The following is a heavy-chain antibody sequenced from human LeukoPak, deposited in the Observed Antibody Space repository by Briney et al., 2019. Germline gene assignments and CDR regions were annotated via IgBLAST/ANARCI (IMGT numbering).Heavy chain of an antibody. V-gene: IGHV7-4-1*02. CDR3: ARSLVHDYGDYYYYYMDV. CDR2: INTNTGNP. CDR1: GYTFTGYY. J-gene: IGHJ6*03. D-gene: IGHD4-17*01. Sequence: ASVKVSCKASGYTFTGYYMHWVRQAPGQGLEWMGWINTNTGNPTYAQGFTGRFVFFLDTSVSTAYLQISSLKAEDTAVYYCARSLVHDYGDYYYYYMDVWGKGTTVTVSS.